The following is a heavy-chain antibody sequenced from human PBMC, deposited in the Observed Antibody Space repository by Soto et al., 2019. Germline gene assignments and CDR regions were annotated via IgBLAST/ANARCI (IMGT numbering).Heavy chain of an antibody. D-gene: IGHD6-6*01. Sequence: EVQLVESGGGLVQPGRSLRLSCAASGFTFDDYAMHWVRQAPGKGLEWVSGISWNSGSIGYADSVKGRFTISRDNAKNSLYLQMNSLRAEDTALYYCAKGNPYSSSSEDYYYYGMDVWGQGTTVTVSS. J-gene: IGHJ6*02. CDR3: AKGNPYSSSSEDYYYYGMDV. CDR2: ISWNSGSI. CDR1: GFTFDDYA. V-gene: IGHV3-9*01.